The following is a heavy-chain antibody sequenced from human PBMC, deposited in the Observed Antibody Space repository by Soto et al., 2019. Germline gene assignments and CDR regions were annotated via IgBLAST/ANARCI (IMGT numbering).Heavy chain of an antibody. J-gene: IGHJ4*02. CDR1: GFTFSDFY. CDR3: ARVPIPYYYDSSGYYYFDY. V-gene: IGHV3-48*02. Sequence: PGGSLRLSCAASGFTFSDFYMTWVRQAPGEGLEWVAYISSSSSTIYYADSVKGRFTISRDNAKNSLYLQMNSLRDEDTAVYYCARVPIPYYYDSSGYYYFDYWGQGTLVTVSS. D-gene: IGHD3-22*01. CDR2: ISSSSSTI.